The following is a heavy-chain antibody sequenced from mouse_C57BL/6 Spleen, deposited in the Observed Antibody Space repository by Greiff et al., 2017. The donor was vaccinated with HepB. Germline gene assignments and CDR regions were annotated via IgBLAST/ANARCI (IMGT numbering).Heavy chain of an antibody. Sequence: VQLQQSGAELVKPGASVKISCKASGYAFSSYWMNWVKQRPGKGLEWIGQIYPGDGDTNYNGKFKGKATLTADKSSSTAYMQLRSLTSEDSAVYYCAKWVLYYYAMDYWGQGTSVTVSS. J-gene: IGHJ4*01. CDR3: AKWVLYYYAMDY. V-gene: IGHV1-80*01. CDR2: IYPGDGDT. CDR1: GYAFSSYW.